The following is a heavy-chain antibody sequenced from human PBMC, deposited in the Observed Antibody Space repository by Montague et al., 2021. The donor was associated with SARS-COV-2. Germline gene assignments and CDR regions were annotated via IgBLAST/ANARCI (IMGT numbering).Heavy chain of an antibody. V-gene: IGHV4-38-2*02. CDR2: VNHSKGS. CDR1: GYSIGSGYY. Sequence: SETLSLTCSVTGYSIGSGYYWGWFLQSPGRGLQWIGTVNHSKGSSYNPPLHSRLTISADPSKNQFFLKLLSVTAADTAVYYCARVDVLSMVRGISRGGCYFDYWGQGSLVTVSS. CDR3: ARVDVLSMVRGISRGGCYFDY. D-gene: IGHD3-10*01. J-gene: IGHJ4*02.